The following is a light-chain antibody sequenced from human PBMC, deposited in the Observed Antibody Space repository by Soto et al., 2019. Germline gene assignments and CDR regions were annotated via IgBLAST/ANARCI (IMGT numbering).Light chain of an antibody. CDR3: QQYNSYPWT. CDR2: KAS. V-gene: IGKV1-5*03. Sequence: DIQMTQSPSSLSASVGDRVTITCRASQSFSTWLAWYQQKPGKAPRLLIYKASTLESGVPSRFSGSGFGTEFTLTISSLQSDDIATYYCQQYNSYPWTFGQGTKVDIK. J-gene: IGKJ1*01. CDR1: QSFSTW.